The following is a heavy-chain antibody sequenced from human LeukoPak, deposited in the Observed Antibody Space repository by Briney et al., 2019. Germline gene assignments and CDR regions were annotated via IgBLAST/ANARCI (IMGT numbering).Heavy chain of an antibody. J-gene: IGHJ4*02. Sequence: AGGSLRLSCAASGFTFSSYWMSWVRQAPGKGLEWVANIKQDGSEKYYVDSVKGRFTISRDNAKNSLYLQMNSLRAEDTAVYYCAREAYVWGSYRYYFDYWGQGTLVTVSS. V-gene: IGHV3-7*01. CDR2: IKQDGSEK. CDR3: AREAYVWGSYRYYFDY. CDR1: GFTFSSYW. D-gene: IGHD3-16*02.